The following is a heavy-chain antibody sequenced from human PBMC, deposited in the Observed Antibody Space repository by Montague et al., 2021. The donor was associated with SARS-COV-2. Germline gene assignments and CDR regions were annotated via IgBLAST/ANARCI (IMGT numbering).Heavy chain of an antibody. CDR3: RGGHIGYFYYDS. CDR1: GDSISICVYY. Sequence: TLSLTCTVSGDSISICVYYWIWIRQHPGKGLEWIGYNYDSSNTYYNPSLKIHVTISVDTSKNQFSLKITAVTAADTAVYYCRGGHIGYFYYDSWGQGTLVTVSS. D-gene: IGHD3-22*01. V-gene: IGHV4-31*01. CDR2: NYDSSNT. J-gene: IGHJ4*02.